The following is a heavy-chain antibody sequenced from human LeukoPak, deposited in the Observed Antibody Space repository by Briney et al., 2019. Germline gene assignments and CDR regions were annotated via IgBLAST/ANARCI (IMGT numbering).Heavy chain of an antibody. Sequence: SETLSLTCTVSGGSISSYYWSWLRQPAGKGLEWIGRIYTSGSTNYNPSLTSRGTMSVHTSKNQFSLKLSSVTAADTAVYYCARDTIYPAWFKYNWFDPWGQGTLVTVSS. D-gene: IGHD3-9*01. V-gene: IGHV4-4*07. CDR3: ARDTIYPAWFKYNWFDP. CDR2: IYTSGST. CDR1: GGSISSYY. J-gene: IGHJ5*02.